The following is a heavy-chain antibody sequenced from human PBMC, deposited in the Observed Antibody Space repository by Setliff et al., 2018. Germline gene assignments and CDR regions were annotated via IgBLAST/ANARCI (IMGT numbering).Heavy chain of an antibody. CDR2: ISSGGST. Sequence: SETLSLTCSVAGGSMSNYFWSWVRRPPGKGLECIGFISSGGSTIYSPSLKSRVTISVDTSKNQFSLRLTSVTAADTAVYYCARFGGSASVARFSPPIWGPGSLVTVSS. CDR3: ARFGGSASVARFSPPI. J-gene: IGHJ4*02. CDR1: GGSMSNYF. D-gene: IGHD3-10*01. V-gene: IGHV4-4*08.